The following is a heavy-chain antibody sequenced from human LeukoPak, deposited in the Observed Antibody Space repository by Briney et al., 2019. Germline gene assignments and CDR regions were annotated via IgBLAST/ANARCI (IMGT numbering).Heavy chain of an antibody. J-gene: IGHJ4*02. V-gene: IGHV3-15*01. Sequence: GGSLRLSCTASGFTFTTAWMSWVRKAPEKRLEWVGRIKSQSDGESTHYAPPVKGRFAISRDDSKNTLYLQRSSLKTEDTAVYYCTRVQTPYYWGQGTLVTVSS. CDR3: TRVQTPYY. CDR2: IKSQSDGEST. CDR1: GFTFTTAW.